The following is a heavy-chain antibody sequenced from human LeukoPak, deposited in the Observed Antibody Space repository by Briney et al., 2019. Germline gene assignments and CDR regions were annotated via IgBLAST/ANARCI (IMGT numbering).Heavy chain of an antibody. D-gene: IGHD3-22*01. CDR1: GFTFSNSA. CDR3: ARDRGTTYYYDSSGYHDAFDI. Sequence: GGSLRLSCAASGFTFSNSAMTWVRQAPGKGLEWVSSISSSSSYIYYADSVKGRFTISRDNAKNSLYLQMNSLRAEDTAVYYCARDRGTTYYYDSSGYHDAFDIWGQGTMVTVSS. CDR2: ISSSSSYI. V-gene: IGHV3-21*01. J-gene: IGHJ3*02.